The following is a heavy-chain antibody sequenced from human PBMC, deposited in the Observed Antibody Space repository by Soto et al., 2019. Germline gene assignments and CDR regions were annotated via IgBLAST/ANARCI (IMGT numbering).Heavy chain of an antibody. V-gene: IGHV4-34*01. CDR1: GGSFSGYY. CDR2: INHSGST. D-gene: IGHD2-2*01. J-gene: IGHJ6*03. Sequence: SETLSLTCAVYGGSFSGYYWSWIRQPPGKGLEWIGEINHSGSTNYNPSLKSRVTISVDTSKNQFSLKLSSVTAADTAVYYCARGLGEKPVVPAAMRRYYYMDVWGKGTTVTVSS. CDR3: ARGLGEKPVVPAAMRRYYYMDV.